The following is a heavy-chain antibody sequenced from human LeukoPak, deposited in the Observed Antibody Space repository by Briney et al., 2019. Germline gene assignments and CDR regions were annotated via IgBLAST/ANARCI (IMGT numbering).Heavy chain of an antibody. D-gene: IGHD3-10*01. CDR3: VKSGSYYNEPYYFDY. CDR1: GFTFSRYA. CDR2: ISSNGGST. Sequence: PGGSLRLSCSASGFTFSRYAMHWVRQAPGKGLEYVSGISSNGGSTYYADSVKGRFTISRDNSKSTLYLQMSSLRAEDTAVYYCVKSGSYYNEPYYFDYWGQGTLLSVSS. V-gene: IGHV3-64D*06. J-gene: IGHJ4*02.